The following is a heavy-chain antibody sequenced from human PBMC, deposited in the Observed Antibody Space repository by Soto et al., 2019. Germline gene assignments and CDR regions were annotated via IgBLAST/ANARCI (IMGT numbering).Heavy chain of an antibody. CDR2: FDPEDGET. D-gene: IGHD5-18*01. Sequence: GASVKVSCKVSGDTLTEVSVHCGRHAPGKGLEWMGGFDPEDGETIYAQKFQGRVTMTEDTSTDTAYMELSSLRSEDTAVYYCATGVGGYHDAFDIWGQGTMVTVSS. J-gene: IGHJ3*02. CDR1: GDTLTEVS. CDR3: ATGVGGYHDAFDI. V-gene: IGHV1-24*01.